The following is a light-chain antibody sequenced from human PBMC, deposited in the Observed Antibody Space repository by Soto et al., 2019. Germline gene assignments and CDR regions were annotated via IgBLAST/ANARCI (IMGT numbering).Light chain of an antibody. CDR3: CSYAGSSTYV. J-gene: IGLJ1*01. V-gene: IGLV2-23*02. CDR2: DVT. Sequence: QSALTQPASVSGSPGQSITISCTGTTSDVGSYDLVSWYQQHPGKAPKLIIYDVTKRPSGVSNRFSGSKSGNTASLTISGLQAEDEADYYCCSYAGSSTYVFGSVTKVTVL. CDR1: TSDVGSYDL.